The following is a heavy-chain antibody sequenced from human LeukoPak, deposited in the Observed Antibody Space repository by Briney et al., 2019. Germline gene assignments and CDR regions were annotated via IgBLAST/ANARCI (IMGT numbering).Heavy chain of an antibody. J-gene: IGHJ4*02. V-gene: IGHV1-18*01. CDR1: GYTFTSYG. D-gene: IGHD1-26*01. Sequence: GAAVKVSCKASGYTFTSYGISWVRQAPGQGLEWMGWISAYNGNTNYAQKLQGRVTMTTDTSTSTACMELRSLRSDDTAVYYCAGAGALVGATGRYYFDYWGQGTLVTVSS. CDR2: ISAYNGNT. CDR3: AGAGALVGATGRYYFDY.